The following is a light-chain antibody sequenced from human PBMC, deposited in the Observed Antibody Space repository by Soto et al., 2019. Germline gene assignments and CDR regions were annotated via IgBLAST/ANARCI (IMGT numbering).Light chain of an antibody. V-gene: IGKV1-12*01. CDR3: QQAYGFPVT. Sequence: DIQMTQSPSTVSASVGDRVTITCRASQNIISWLAWYQQQPGRAPKLLLYAASILQSGVPSRFSGSGSGTDFTLTINSLQPEDFATYYCQQAYGFPVTFGQGTRLEIK. J-gene: IGKJ5*01. CDR1: QNIISW. CDR2: AAS.